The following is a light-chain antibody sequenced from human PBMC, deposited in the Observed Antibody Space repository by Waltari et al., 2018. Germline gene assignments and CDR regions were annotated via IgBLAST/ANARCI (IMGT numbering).Light chain of an antibody. Sequence: CRASQSVGRSLAWYQQKPGQAPRLLIYDASHRATGIPDRFSGSGSGTDFSLTISRLEPEDFAVYYCQHYVRLPATFGQGTKVEI. CDR2: DAS. CDR1: QSVGRS. V-gene: IGKV3D-20*02. J-gene: IGKJ1*01. CDR3: QHYVRLPAT.